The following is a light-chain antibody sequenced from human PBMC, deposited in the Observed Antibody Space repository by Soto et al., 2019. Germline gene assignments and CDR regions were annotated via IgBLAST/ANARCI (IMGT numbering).Light chain of an antibody. CDR2: DVT. CDR3: SSYTSSSTL. J-gene: IGLJ1*01. V-gene: IGLV2-14*01. Sequence: QSALTQPASVSGSPGQSITVSCTATSSDVGGYNYVSWYQQHPGKAPKLMIYDVTNRPSGVSNRFSGSKSGNTASLTISGLQPEDEADYYCSSYTSSSTLFGTGTKLTVL. CDR1: SSDVGGYNY.